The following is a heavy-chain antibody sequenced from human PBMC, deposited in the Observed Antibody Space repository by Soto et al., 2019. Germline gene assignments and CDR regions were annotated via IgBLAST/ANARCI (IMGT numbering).Heavy chain of an antibody. CDR2: IYWDDDK. CDR1: GFSLSTSGVG. D-gene: IGHD3-10*01. CDR3: THRVADYGSGSFLNWFDP. V-gene: IGHV2-5*02. J-gene: IGHJ5*02. Sequence: QITLKESGPTLVKPTQTLTLTCTFSGFSLSTSGVGVGWIRQPPGKALEWLALIYWDDDKRYSPSLKSRLTITMDTSKHQVVPTMTNMDPVDTATYYCTHRVADYGSGSFLNWFDPWGQGNLVTVSS.